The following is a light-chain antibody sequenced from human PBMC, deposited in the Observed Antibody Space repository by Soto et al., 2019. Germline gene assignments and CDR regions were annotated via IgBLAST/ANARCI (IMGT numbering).Light chain of an antibody. CDR2: GAS. Sequence: DIQLTQSPSFLSASVGDRVTVTCRSSQDISSYLAWYQQKPGKAPKILIYGASTLQSGVPPRFGGSGSGTAFTLTISSLQPEDFATYYCQQLNSYPITFGQGTRLEIK. V-gene: IGKV1-9*01. CDR1: QDISSY. J-gene: IGKJ5*01. CDR3: QQLNSYPIT.